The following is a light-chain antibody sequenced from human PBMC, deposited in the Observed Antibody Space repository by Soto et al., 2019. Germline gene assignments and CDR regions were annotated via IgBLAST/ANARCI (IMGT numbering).Light chain of an antibody. CDR1: QSVSSD. Sequence: EIVMTQSPATLSVSPGERATRSCRASQSVSSDLAWYQQKPGQAPRLLIFGASTRATGIPARFSGSGSGTEFTLTISSLQSEDFAVYYCQQYNNWPPKYTFGQGTKADIK. V-gene: IGKV3-15*01. CDR2: GAS. CDR3: QQYNNWPPKYT. J-gene: IGKJ2*01.